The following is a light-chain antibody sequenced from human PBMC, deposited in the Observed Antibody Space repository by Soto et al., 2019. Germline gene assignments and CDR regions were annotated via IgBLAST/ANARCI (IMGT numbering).Light chain of an antibody. J-gene: IGKJ1*01. CDR1: QSVGSSY. V-gene: IGKV3-20*01. Sequence: EIVLTQSPGTLSLSPGERATLSCRASQSVGSSYLAWYQQKPAQAPRLLIYGASSRATGIPDRFSGSGSGTDFTLTISRLEPEDFAVYYCQQYGSSPPWTFGQGTKVDIK. CDR3: QQYGSSPPWT. CDR2: GAS.